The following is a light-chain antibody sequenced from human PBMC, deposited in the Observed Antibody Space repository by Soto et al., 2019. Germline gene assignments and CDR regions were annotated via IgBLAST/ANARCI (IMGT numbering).Light chain of an antibody. CDR3: LSYTTGSTLV. V-gene: IGLV2-14*01. CDR1: SSDVGGYNY. CDR2: EVS. Sequence: QSALTQPASVSGSPGQSITISCTGTSSDVGGYNYVSWYQQHPAKAPKLMIYEVSNRPSGVSHRFSGSKSGNTASLTISGLQAEDEADYYCLSYTTGSTLVFGGGTKLTVL. J-gene: IGLJ3*02.